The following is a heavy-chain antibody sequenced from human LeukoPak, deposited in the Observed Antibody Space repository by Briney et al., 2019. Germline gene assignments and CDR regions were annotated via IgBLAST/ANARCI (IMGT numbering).Heavy chain of an antibody. V-gene: IGHV3-33*01. CDR1: GFTFSSYG. CDR2: IWYDGSNK. J-gene: IGHJ4*02. CDR3: ASSRGPSSSWSFDS. Sequence: GGSLRLSCAASGFTFSSYGMHWVRQAPGKGLEWVAVIWYDGSNKYYADSVKGRFTISRDNSKNTLYLQKNSLRAEDTAVYYCASSRGPSSSWSFDSWGQGILVTVSS. D-gene: IGHD6-13*01.